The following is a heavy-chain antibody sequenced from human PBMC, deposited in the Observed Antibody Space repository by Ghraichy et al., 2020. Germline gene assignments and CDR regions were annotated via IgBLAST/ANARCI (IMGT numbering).Heavy chain of an antibody. CDR3: ASADYYDSSGFRRGVVDY. J-gene: IGHJ4*02. V-gene: IGHV1-69*04. D-gene: IGHD3-22*01. CDR2: IIPILGIA. CDR1: GGTFSSYA. Sequence: SVKVSCKASGGTFSSYAISWVRQAPGQGLEWMGRIIPILGIANYAQKFQGRVTITADKSTSTAYMELSSLRSEDTAVYYCASADYYDSSGFRRGVVDYWGQGTLVTVSS.